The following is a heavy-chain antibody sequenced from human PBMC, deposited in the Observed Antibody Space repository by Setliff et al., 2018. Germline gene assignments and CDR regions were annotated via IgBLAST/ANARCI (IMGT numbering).Heavy chain of an antibody. V-gene: IGHV3-33*06. CDR1: GFTFSSYG. Sequence: SLRLSCAASGFTFSSYGMHWVRQAPGKGLEWVAVIWYDGSNKYYGGSVKGRFTISRDNSKNTLYLQMNGLRAEDTAVYYCAKGGYCSGGSCYSIHAFDIWGQGTKVTV. CDR3: AKGGYCSGGSCYSIHAFDI. D-gene: IGHD2-15*01. J-gene: IGHJ3*02. CDR2: IWYDGSNK.